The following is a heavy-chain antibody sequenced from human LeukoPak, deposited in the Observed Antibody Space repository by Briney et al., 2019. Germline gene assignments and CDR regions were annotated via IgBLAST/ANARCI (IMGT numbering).Heavy chain of an antibody. Sequence: GASVKVSGQTSGYTFTAHFIHWVRQAPGQGLEWVGLINPLSGDTTYAQRFQGRVTLTRDTSIITAFMELGSLGSGDTAVYYCARGGIEGPALDMWGRGTMVTVSS. J-gene: IGHJ3*02. D-gene: IGHD3-16*01. CDR3: ARGGIEGPALDM. V-gene: IGHV1-2*02. CDR2: INPLSGDT. CDR1: GYTFTAHF.